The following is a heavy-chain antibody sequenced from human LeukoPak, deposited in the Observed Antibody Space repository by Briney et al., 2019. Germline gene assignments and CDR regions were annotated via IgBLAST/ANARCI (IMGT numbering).Heavy chain of an antibody. V-gene: IGHV4-39*01. CDR3: ARRYDSSGYWGYYFDY. Sequence: SETLSLTCTVSRGSISSKSYYWGSIRQPPGNGLEWIGSISYRGSTYYNPSLKSRVTISVDTSKNQFSLKLSSVTAADTAVYYCARRYDSSGYWGYYFDYWGQGTLVTVSS. D-gene: IGHD3-22*01. J-gene: IGHJ4*02. CDR2: ISYRGST. CDR1: RGSISSKSYY.